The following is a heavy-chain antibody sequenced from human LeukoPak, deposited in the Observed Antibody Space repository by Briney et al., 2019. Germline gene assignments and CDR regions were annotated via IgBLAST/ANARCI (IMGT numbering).Heavy chain of an antibody. J-gene: IGHJ4*02. V-gene: IGHV4-38-2*02. CDR1: AYSISSGYY. CDR2: LSHSGST. D-gene: IGHD6-6*01. Sequence: PSETLSLTCTVSAYSISSGYYWGWIRQPPGKGLEWIGSLSHSGSTFYNPSLKSRVTISVDTSKNQFSLKLSSVTAADTAVYYCARSKGRAARRAYYFDYWGQGTLVTVSS. CDR3: ARSKGRAARRAYYFDY.